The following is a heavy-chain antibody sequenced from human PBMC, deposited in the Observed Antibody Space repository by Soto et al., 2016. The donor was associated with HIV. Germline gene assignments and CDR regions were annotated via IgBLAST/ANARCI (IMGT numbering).Heavy chain of an antibody. CDR3: AKGNSRMLMPGKYFDD. CDR2: ISSSDIST. J-gene: IGHJ4*02. D-gene: IGHD3-22*01. CDR1: GFTFKSHA. V-gene: IGHV3-23*04. Sequence: EVQLVESGGGLVKPGGSLRLSCAASGFTFKSHAMTWVRQAPGKGLEWVSGISSSDISTYYAVSVKGRFTISRDNSKNTLYLQMNSLRAEDSATYYCAKGNSRMLMPGKYFDDWGQGTLVTVSS.